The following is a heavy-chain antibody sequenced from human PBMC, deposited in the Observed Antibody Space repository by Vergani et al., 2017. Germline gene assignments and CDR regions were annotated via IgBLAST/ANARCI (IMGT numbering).Heavy chain of an antibody. D-gene: IGHD3-3*01. J-gene: IGHJ4*02. CDR1: GFTFSSYA. CDR3: ARDPTDYDFWSGYYSYYFDY. V-gene: IGHV3-30-3*01. CDR2: ISYDGSNK. Sequence: VQLVESGGGLVQPGGSLRLSCAASGFTFSSYAMHWVRQAPGKGLEWVAVISYDGSNKYYADSVKGRFTISRDNSKNTLYLQMNSLRAEDTAVYYCARDPTDYDFWSGYYSYYFDYWGQGTLVTVSS.